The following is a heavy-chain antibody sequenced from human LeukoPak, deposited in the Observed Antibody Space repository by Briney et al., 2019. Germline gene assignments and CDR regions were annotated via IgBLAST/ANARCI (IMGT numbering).Heavy chain of an antibody. J-gene: IGHJ4*02. V-gene: IGHV5-51*01. Sequence: GESLKISCTGSGYTFNKLWIAWVRQMTGKGLECLGSINPADSTTEYNPSFHGLVSFSADNSISSAYLQWSGLEASDTAKYYCAIMYNSGWGLLYWGPGTQVTVSS. CDR3: AIMYNSGWGLLY. D-gene: IGHD5-12*01. CDR1: GYTFNKLW. CDR2: INPADSTT.